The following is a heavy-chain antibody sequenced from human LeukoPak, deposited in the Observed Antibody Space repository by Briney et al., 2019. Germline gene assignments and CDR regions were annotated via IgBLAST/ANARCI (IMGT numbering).Heavy chain of an antibody. CDR3: ARDRHDSSGDFDY. Sequence: GASVKVSCKASGYTFTSYDINWVRQATGQRLEWMGWMNPNSGNTGYAQKFQGRVTMTRNTSISTAYMELSSLRSEDTAVYYCARDRHDSSGDFDYWGQGTLVTVSS. CDR1: GYTFTSYD. V-gene: IGHV1-8*01. CDR2: MNPNSGNT. J-gene: IGHJ4*02. D-gene: IGHD3-22*01.